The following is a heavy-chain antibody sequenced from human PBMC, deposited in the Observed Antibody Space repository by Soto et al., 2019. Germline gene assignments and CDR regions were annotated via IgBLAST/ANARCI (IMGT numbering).Heavy chain of an antibody. V-gene: IGHV3-30*03. Sequence: LRLSCAASGFTFSSYSMNWVRQAPGKGLEWVAVILYDGSNKYYADSVKGRFTISRDNSKNTLYLQMSSLRAEDTAVYYCATVITATNRYYYYGMDVWGQGTTVTVSS. J-gene: IGHJ6*02. CDR2: ILYDGSNK. CDR3: ATVITATNRYYYYGMDV. CDR1: GFTFSSYS. D-gene: IGHD1-20*01.